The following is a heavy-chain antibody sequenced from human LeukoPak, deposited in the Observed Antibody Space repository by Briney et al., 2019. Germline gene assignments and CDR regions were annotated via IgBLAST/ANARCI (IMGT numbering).Heavy chain of an antibody. CDR1: GFTFNIYG. CDR2: VGGGNDI. J-gene: IGHJ4*02. Sequence: GGSLRLSCAASGFTFNIYGMSWVRQAPGKGLEWVSSVGGGNDIYYADSVKGRFTGSRDDAKNTVYLQMNSLRAEDTAVYYCARDHGGRNYDYVWGRTFFDYWGQGTLVTVSS. D-gene: IGHD3-16*01. V-gene: IGHV3-69-1*01. CDR3: ARDHGGRNYDYVWGRTFFDY.